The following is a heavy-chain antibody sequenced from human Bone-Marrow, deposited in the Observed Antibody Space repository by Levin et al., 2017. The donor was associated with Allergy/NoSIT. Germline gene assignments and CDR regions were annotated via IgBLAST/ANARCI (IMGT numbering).Heavy chain of an antibody. D-gene: IGHD3-9*01. CDR3: ARQYRYFDWVSLDY. J-gene: IGHJ4*02. V-gene: IGHV4-59*08. CDR2: IYSGGST. Sequence: MASETLSLTCTVSGGSISGYYWSWIRQPPGKGLEWIGYIYSGGSTKYNPSLKNRVSISVDTSKNQFSLRLNSVTAADTAVYYCARQYRYFDWVSLDYWGQGSLVTVSS. CDR1: GGSISGYY.